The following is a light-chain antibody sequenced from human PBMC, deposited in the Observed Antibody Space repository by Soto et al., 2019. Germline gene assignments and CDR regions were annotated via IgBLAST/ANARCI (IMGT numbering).Light chain of an antibody. J-gene: IGLJ1*01. V-gene: IGLV2-11*01. CDR3: CSYEGRYIYV. CDR1: SSYVGGYNF. CDR2: DVT. Sequence: QSALTQPRSVSGSPGQSVTISCTGTSSYVGGYNFVSWYQHHPGKAPKLMIYDVTKRPSGVPDRFSGSKSGNTASLTISGLQAEDEADYYCCSYEGRYIYVFGSGTKLTVL.